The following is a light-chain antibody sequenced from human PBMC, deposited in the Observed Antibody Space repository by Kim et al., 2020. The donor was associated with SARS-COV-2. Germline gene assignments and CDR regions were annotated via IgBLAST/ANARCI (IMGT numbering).Light chain of an antibody. CDR3: NSRDNSGDHVV. CDR1: SLRTYY. J-gene: IGLJ2*01. V-gene: IGLV3-19*01. Sequence: SSELTQDPAVSVALGQTVRITCQGDSLRTYYASWYQKKPGQAPILVIYGKNSRPSGIPDRFSGSSSGNTASLTVTGAQAVDEADYYCNSRDNSGDHVVFVGGTKLIVL. CDR2: GKN.